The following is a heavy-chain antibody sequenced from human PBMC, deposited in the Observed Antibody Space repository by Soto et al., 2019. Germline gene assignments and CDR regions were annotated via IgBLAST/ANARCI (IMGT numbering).Heavy chain of an antibody. D-gene: IGHD2-21*02. V-gene: IGHV1-69*01. CDR1: GGTFSSYA. Sequence: QVQLVQSGAEVKKPGSSVKVSCKASGGTFSSYAISWVRQAPGQGLEWMGGIIPIFGTANYAQKFQGRVTITADESTSTAYMELSSLRSEDTAVYYRARRSSPPYCGGDCYPGIYYYYGMDVWGQGTTVTVSS. CDR2: IIPIFGTA. J-gene: IGHJ6*02. CDR3: ARRSSPPYCGGDCYPGIYYYYGMDV.